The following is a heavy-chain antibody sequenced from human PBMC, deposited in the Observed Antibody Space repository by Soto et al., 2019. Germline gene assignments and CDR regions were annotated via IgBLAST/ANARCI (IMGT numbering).Heavy chain of an antibody. CDR1: GFTFSSYA. CDR3: AREVVDIVLMVSPWRALDP. Sequence: QVQLVESGGSVVQPGRSLRLSCAASGFTFSSYAMHWVRQAPGKGLEWVAVISYDGSNKYYADSVKGRFTISRDNSKNTLYLQMNSLRAEDTAVYYCAREVVDIVLMVSPWRALDPWGQGTLVTVSS. D-gene: IGHD2-8*01. CDR2: ISYDGSNK. V-gene: IGHV3-30-3*01. J-gene: IGHJ5*02.